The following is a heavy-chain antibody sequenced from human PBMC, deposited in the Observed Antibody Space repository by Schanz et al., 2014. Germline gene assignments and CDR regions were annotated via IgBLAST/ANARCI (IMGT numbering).Heavy chain of an antibody. CDR3: ARVQDDILTGSEYYYGMDV. V-gene: IGHV1-8*02. D-gene: IGHD3-9*01. CDR2: MNPNSGNT. Sequence: QVQLVQSGAEVKKPGASVKVSCKASGYTFTSYSIHWVRQAPGQGLEWMGWMNPNSGNTGYAQKFQGRVTMTRNTSISTAYMELRSLRSDDTAVYYCARVQDDILTGSEYYYGMDVWGQGTTVTVSS. J-gene: IGHJ6*02. CDR1: GYTFTSYS.